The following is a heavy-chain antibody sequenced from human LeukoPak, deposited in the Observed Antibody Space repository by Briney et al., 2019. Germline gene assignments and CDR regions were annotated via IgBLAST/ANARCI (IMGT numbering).Heavy chain of an antibody. V-gene: IGHV4-59*08. D-gene: IGHD5-24*01. J-gene: IGHJ5*02. CDR2: IYYSGST. CDR3: ARLGRDGYNYRLDP. CDR1: GGSISSYY. Sequence: TSETLSLTCTVSGGSISSYYWSWIRQPPGKGLEWIGYIYYSGSTNYNPSLKSRVTISVDTSKNQFSLKLSSVTAADTAVYYCARLGRDGYNYRLDPWGQGTLVTVSS.